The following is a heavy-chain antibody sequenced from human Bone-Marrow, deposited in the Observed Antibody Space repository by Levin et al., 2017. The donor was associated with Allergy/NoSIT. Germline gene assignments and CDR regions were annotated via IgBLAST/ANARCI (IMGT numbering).Heavy chain of an antibody. J-gene: IGHJ6*03. Sequence: GGSLRLSCAASGFTFSSYGMHWVRQAPGKGLEWVAVIWYDGSNKYYADSVKGRFTISRDNSKNTLYLQMNSLRAEDTAVYYCAREFYCSGGSCYSPIFPLYYYYMDVWGKGTTVTVSS. CDR1: GFTFSSYG. D-gene: IGHD2-15*01. CDR2: IWYDGSNK. CDR3: AREFYCSGGSCYSPIFPLYYYYMDV. V-gene: IGHV3-33*01.